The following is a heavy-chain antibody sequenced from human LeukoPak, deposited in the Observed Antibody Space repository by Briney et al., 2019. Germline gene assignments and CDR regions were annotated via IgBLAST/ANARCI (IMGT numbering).Heavy chain of an antibody. CDR1: GGSISSSSYY. J-gene: IGHJ3*02. CDR2: IYYSGST. V-gene: IGHV4-39*07. D-gene: IGHD6-13*01. CDR3: ARRGRTLYIAAAGRGAFDI. Sequence: PSETLSLTCTVSGGSISSSSYYWGWIRQPPGKGLEWIGSIYYSGSTYYNPSLKSRVTISVDTSKNQFSLKLSSVTAADTAVYYCARRGRTLYIAAAGRGAFDIWGQGTMVTVSS.